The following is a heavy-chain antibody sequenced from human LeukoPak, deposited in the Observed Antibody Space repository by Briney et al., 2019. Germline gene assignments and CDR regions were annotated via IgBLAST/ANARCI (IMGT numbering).Heavy chain of an antibody. D-gene: IGHD2-2*03. J-gene: IGHJ4*02. CDR2: ISGNGGSV. CDR1: GVTFSRNA. CDR3: ARDRGDCSSTSCYPLADY. Sequence: GGSLRLSCAASGVTFSRNAMSWVRQAPGKGLEWVSSISGNGGSVYYADSVKGRFTISRDNARNSLYLQMNSLRAEDTALYYCARDRGDCSSTSCYPLADYWGQGTLVTVSS. V-gene: IGHV3-23*01.